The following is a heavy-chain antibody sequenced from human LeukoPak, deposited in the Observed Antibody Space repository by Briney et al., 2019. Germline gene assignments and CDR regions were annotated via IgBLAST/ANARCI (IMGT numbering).Heavy chain of an antibody. D-gene: IGHD6-13*01. CDR1: GYTFTDYY. CDR2: VDPEDGET. Sequence: PGESLKISCKVSGYTFTDYYMHWVQQAPGKGLEWMGLVDPEDGETIYAEKFQGRVTITADTSTDTAYMELSSLRSEDTAVYYCATASAAAVQSRYFDYWGQGALVTVSS. V-gene: IGHV1-69-2*01. CDR3: ATASAAAVQSRYFDY. J-gene: IGHJ4*02.